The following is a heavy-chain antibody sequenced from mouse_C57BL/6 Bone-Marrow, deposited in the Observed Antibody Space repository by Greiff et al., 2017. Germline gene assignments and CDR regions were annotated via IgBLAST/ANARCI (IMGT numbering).Heavy chain of an antibody. Sequence: VQLQQPGAELVMPGASVKLSCKASGYTFTSYWMHWVKQRPGQGLEWIGEIDPSDSYTNYNQKIKGKSTLTVDKSSSTAYMQLSSLTSEDSAVYYCARDGRSYWGQGTSVTVSS. J-gene: IGHJ4*01. V-gene: IGHV1-69*01. CDR1: GYTFTSYW. CDR2: IDPSDSYT. CDR3: ARDGRSY.